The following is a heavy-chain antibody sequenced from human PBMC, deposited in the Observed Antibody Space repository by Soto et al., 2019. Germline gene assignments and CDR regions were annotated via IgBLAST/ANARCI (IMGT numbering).Heavy chain of an antibody. CDR1: GGSISSYY. CDR2: IHYSGST. J-gene: IGHJ5*02. V-gene: IGHV4-59*01. Sequence: QVQLQESGPGLVKPSETLSLTCTVSGGSISSYYWAWIRQPPGKGLEWIGFIHYSGSTNYNPSLRRRVTISVDTPKTPFSLKVNSMSAADTAIYYCARGGVPARKGRWFDPWGQGTLVTVSS. CDR3: ARGGVPARKGRWFDP. D-gene: IGHD1-26*01.